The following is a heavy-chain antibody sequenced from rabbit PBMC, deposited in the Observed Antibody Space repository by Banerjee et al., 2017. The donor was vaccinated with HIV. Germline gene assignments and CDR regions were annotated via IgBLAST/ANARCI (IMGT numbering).Heavy chain of an antibody. CDR2: IGTGSDDET. CDR1: GIDLSNYYY. V-gene: IGHV1S45*01. Sequence: QEQLMESGGGLVQPGGSLKLSCKASGIDLSNYYYIYWVRQAPGKGLEWIACIGTGSDDETYYASWAKGRFTISKTSSTTVTLQIPSLTAADTATYFCARGWAGGSYSGLWGPGTLVTVS. J-gene: IGHJ4*01. CDR3: ARGWAGGSYSGL. D-gene: IGHD8-1*01.